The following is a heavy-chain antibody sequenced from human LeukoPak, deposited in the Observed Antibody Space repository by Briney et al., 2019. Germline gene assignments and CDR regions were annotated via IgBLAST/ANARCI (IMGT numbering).Heavy chain of an antibody. CDR2: IYYSGST. D-gene: IGHD2/OR15-2a*01. CDR3: ARLSSGQNNWFDP. V-gene: IGHV4-59*01. J-gene: IGHJ5*02. Sequence: PSETLSLTCTVSGGSISGYYWSWIRQPPGKGLEWIGYIYYSGSTNYNPSLKSRVTISVDTSKNQFSLKLSSVTAADTAVYYCARLSSGQNNWFDPWGQGTLVTVSS. CDR1: GGSISGYY.